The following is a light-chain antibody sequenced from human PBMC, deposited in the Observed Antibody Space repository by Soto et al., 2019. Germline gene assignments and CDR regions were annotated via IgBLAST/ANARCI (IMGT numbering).Light chain of an antibody. Sequence: EIVLTQSPGTLSVSPGERATLSCRASQSVSSNSLAWYQQKPGQAPRLLIYGASSRAIGVPDRFGASGSGTDFTLNISRLEPEDCAVYFCHQYGISPQAFGGVTKLEIK. J-gene: IGKJ4*01. CDR2: GAS. V-gene: IGKV3-20*01. CDR1: QSVSSNS. CDR3: HQYGISPQA.